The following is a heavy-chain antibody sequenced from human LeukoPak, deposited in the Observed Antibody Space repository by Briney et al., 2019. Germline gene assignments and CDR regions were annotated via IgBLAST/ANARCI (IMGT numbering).Heavy chain of an antibody. D-gene: IGHD1-26*01. J-gene: IGHJ4*02. CDR3: ARGGISKDNY. CDR1: GFTFTTYW. CDR2: IKQDGSEK. V-gene: IGHV3-7*04. Sequence: GGSLRLSCAASGFTFTTYWMGWVRQAPGKGLEWVANIKQDGSEKYYVDSVKGRFTISRDNAKNSLSLQMNSLRAEDTAVYYCARGGISKDNYWGQGTLVTVSS.